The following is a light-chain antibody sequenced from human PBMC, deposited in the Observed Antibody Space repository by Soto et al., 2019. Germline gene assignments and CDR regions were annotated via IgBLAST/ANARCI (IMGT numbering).Light chain of an antibody. CDR3: SSYTSSSTYV. CDR1: SSDVGSYNR. V-gene: IGLV2-18*02. Sequence: QSALTQPPSVSGSPGQSVTISCTGTSSDVGSYNRVSWYQQPPGTAPKVMIYDVSNRPSGVPDRFSGSKSGNTASLTISGLQAEDESDYYCSSYTSSSTYVFGTGTKVNVL. CDR2: DVS. J-gene: IGLJ1*01.